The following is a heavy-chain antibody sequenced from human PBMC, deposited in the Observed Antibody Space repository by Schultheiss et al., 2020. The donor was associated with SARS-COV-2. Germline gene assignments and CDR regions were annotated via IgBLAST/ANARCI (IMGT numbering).Heavy chain of an antibody. J-gene: IGHJ4*02. Sequence: SQTLSLTCAVSGYSISSGYYWGWIRQPPGKGLEWIGEINHSGSTNYNPSLKSQVTISVDTSKNQFSLKLSSVTAADTAVYYCARDRYGSGSYYRLPFDYWGQGTLVTVSS. D-gene: IGHD3-10*01. CDR3: ARDRYGSGSYYRLPFDY. CDR1: GYSISSGYY. CDR2: INHSGST. V-gene: IGHV4-38-2*02.